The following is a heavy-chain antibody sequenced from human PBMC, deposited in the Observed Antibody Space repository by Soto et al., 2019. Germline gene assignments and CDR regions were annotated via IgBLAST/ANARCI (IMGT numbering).Heavy chain of an antibody. V-gene: IGHV3-21*01. CDR3: ARDLRGLGAFDI. CDR1: GFTFNSYS. Sequence: GSLRLSCVASGFTFNSYSMNWVRQAPGKGLEWVSSIIGNSVFTYYADSVKGRFTISRDNAKNSVYLQVNSLRAEDAAVYYCARDLRGLGAFDIWGQGTMVTVSS. D-gene: IGHD5-12*01. J-gene: IGHJ3*02. CDR2: IIGNSVFT.